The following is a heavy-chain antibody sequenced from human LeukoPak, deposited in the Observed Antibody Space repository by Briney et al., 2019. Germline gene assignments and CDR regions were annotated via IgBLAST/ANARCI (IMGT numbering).Heavy chain of an antibody. D-gene: IGHD6-13*01. CDR1: GFTSTSYW. Sequence: PGGSLRLSCAASGFTSTSYWMTWVRQAPGKGLHWVANINHDGTDKNYADSVKGRFTISRDNAKNTLFLQMNSLRADDTAVYYCASRRSSSFDYWGQGTLVTVSS. J-gene: IGHJ4*02. CDR2: INHDGTDK. V-gene: IGHV3-7*02. CDR3: ASRRSSSFDY.